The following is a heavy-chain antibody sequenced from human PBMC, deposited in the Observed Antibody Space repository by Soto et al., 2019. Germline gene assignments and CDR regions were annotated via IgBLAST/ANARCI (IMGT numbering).Heavy chain of an antibody. D-gene: IGHD1-1*01. J-gene: IGHJ4*02. CDR2: ISAYNGNT. Sequence: VQLVQSGAEVKKPGASVKVSCKASGYTFTSYGISWVRQAPGQGLEWMGWISAYNGNTNYAQKLQGRVTMTTDTSTSTAYMELRSLRSDDTAVYYCARDDFFRRPDTGGAGTDYWGQGTLVTVSS. CDR3: ARDDFFRRPDTGGAGTDY. V-gene: IGHV1-18*01. CDR1: GYTFTSYG.